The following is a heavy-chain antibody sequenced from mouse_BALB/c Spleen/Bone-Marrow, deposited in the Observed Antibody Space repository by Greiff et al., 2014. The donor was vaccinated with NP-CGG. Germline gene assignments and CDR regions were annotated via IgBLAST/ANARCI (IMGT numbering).Heavy chain of an antibody. CDR1: GFTFSSYT. V-gene: IGHV5-6-4*01. CDR3: TREDTNWDFDY. Sequence: EVKLMESGGGLVKPGGSLKLSCAASGFTFSSYTMSWVRQTPEKRLEWVATISSGGSYTYYPDSVKGRFTISRDNAKNTLYLQVSSLKSEDTAMYYCTREDTNWDFDYWGQGTTLTVSS. D-gene: IGHD4-1*01. J-gene: IGHJ2*01. CDR2: ISSGGSYT.